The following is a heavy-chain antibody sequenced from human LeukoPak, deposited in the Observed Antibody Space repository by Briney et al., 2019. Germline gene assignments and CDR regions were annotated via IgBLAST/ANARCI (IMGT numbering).Heavy chain of an antibody. V-gene: IGHV3-30*02. J-gene: IGHJ4*02. CDR3: AKDYIRLVLASNQKIDY. CDR2: IRYDGSNK. CDR1: GFTFSSYG. D-gene: IGHD4-11*01. Sequence: GGSLRLSCAASGFTFSSYGMHWVRQAPGKGLEWVAFIRYDGSNKYYADSVKGRFTISRDNSKNTLYLQMNSLRAEDTAVYYCAKDYIRLVLASNQKIDYWGQGTLVTVSS.